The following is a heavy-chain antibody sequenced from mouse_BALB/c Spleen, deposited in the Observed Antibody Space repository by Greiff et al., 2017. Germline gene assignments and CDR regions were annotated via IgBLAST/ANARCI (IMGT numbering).Heavy chain of an antibody. CDR1: GYTFTSYW. CDR2: IAPGSGST. V-gene: IGHV1S41*01. J-gene: IGHJ3*01. CDR3: ARGEDGYSAY. D-gene: IGHD2-3*01. Sequence: DLVKPGASVKLSCKASGYTFTSYWINWIKQRPGQGLEWIGRIAPGSGSTYYNEMFKGKATLTVDTSSSTAYIQLSSLSSEDSAVYFCARGEDGYSAYWGQGTRVTVSA.